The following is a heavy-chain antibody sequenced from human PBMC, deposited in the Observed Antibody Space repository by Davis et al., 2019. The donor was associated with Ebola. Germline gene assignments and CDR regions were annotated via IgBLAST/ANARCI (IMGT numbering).Heavy chain of an antibody. Sequence: PSETLSLTCTVSGGSISSYYWSWIRQPPGKGLEWIGYIYYSGSTNYNPSLKSRVTISVDTSKNQFSLKLSSVTAADTAVYYCARAPGEYSSSWYPSSYYYYMDVWGKGTTVTVSS. CDR2: IYYSGST. CDR1: GGSISSYY. D-gene: IGHD6-13*01. J-gene: IGHJ6*03. CDR3: ARAPGEYSSSWYPSSYYYYMDV. V-gene: IGHV4-59*01.